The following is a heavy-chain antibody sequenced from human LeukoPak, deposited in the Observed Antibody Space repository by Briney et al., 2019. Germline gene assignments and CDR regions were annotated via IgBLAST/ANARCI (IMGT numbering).Heavy chain of an antibody. CDR3: ARVIVGAKLYYYYMDV. V-gene: IGHV3-21*01. J-gene: IGHJ6*03. CDR2: VSSSSSYI. CDR1: GFIFSTYN. D-gene: IGHD1-26*01. Sequence: PGGSLRLSCAASGFIFSTYNMNWVRQSPGKGLEWISSVSSSSSYIYYIDSVKGRFTISRDNAKNSLYLQMNSLRAEDTAVYYCARVIVGAKLYYYYMDVWGKGTTVTVSS.